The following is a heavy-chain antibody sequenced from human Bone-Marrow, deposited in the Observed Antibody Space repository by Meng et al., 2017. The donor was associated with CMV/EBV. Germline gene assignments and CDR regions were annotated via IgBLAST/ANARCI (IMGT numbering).Heavy chain of an antibody. CDR1: GFTVSSNY. D-gene: IGHD7-27*01. V-gene: IGHV3-69-1*01. CDR3: VKGGRTGYYYGLDV. J-gene: IGHJ6*02. CDR2: INSSYHI. Sequence: GGSLRLSCAASGFTVSSNYMSWVRQAPGKGLEWVSCINSSYHIFYADSVKGRFTISRDNARKALYLQMNSLGVEDAAVYYCVKGGRTGYYYGLDVWGQGTTVTVSS.